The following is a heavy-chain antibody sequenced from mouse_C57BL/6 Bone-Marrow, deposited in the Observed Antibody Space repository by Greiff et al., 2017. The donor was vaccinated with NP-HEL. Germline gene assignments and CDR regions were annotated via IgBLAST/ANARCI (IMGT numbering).Heavy chain of an antibody. CDR3: ARERETAHFDY. CDR2: IHPNSGST. J-gene: IGHJ2*01. D-gene: IGHD3-1*01. Sequence: QVHVKQSGAELVKPGASVKLSCKASGYTFTSYWMHWVKQRPGQGLEWIGMIHPNSGSTNYNEKFKSKATLTVDKSSSTAYMQLSSLTSEDSAVYYCARERETAHFDYWGQGTTLTVSS. V-gene: IGHV1-64*01. CDR1: GYTFTSYW.